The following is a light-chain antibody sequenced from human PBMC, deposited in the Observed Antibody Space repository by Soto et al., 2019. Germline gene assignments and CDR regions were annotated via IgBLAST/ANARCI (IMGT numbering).Light chain of an antibody. CDR1: QSVTNNY. V-gene: IGKV3-20*01. Sequence: EIVLTQSPGTLSLSPGERVTLSCRASQSVTNNYLAWYQQKPGQAPRLLMYDASTRLTGIPDRFSGSGSGKDFTLTISRLEPEDFGVYYCQRYGSSPPYTFGQGTKLEIK. J-gene: IGKJ2*01. CDR3: QRYGSSPPYT. CDR2: DAS.